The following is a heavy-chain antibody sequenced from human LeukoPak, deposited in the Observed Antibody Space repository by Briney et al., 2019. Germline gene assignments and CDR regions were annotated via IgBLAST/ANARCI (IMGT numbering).Heavy chain of an antibody. V-gene: IGHV3-23*01. CDR3: AKDRETVRGVIFDY. D-gene: IGHD3-10*01. J-gene: IGHJ4*02. CDR1: GFTFSGYA. CDR2: ISGSGGSI. Sequence: PGGSLRLSRAASGFTFSGYAMSWVRQAPGKGLEWVSAISGSGGSIYYADSVKGRFTISRDNSKNTLYLQMNSLRAEDTAVYYCAKDRETVRGVIFDYWGQGTLVTVSS.